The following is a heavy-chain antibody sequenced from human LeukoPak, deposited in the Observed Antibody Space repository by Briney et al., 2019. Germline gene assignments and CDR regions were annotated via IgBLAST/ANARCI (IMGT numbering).Heavy chain of an antibody. Sequence: GGSLRLSCAASGFTFSSYAMSWVRQAPGKGLEWVSAISGSGDSTYYADSVKGRFTISRDNSKNTLYLQMNSLRAEDTAVYYCAKGGWLLSSALDYWGQGTLVTVSS. CDR3: AKGGWLLSSALDY. D-gene: IGHD3-3*01. CDR1: GFTFSSYA. J-gene: IGHJ4*02. CDR2: ISGSGDST. V-gene: IGHV3-23*01.